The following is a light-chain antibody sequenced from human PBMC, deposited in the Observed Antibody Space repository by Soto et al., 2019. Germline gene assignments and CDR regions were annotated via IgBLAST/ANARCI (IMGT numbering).Light chain of an antibody. Sequence: QSVLTQPPSASGTPGQRVTISCSGSSSNIGSNTVNWYQQLPGTAPKLLIYSNNQRPSGVPDRFSGSKSGTSASLAISGLQSEDGADYYCAAWDDSLNGHVFGTGTKVTVL. CDR1: SSNIGSNT. J-gene: IGLJ1*01. CDR2: SNN. V-gene: IGLV1-44*01. CDR3: AAWDDSLNGHV.